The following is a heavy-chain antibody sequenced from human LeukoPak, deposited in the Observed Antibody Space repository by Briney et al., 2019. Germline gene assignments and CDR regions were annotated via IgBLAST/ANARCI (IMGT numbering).Heavy chain of an antibody. CDR2: ISYDGSNK. D-gene: IGHD6-13*01. CDR3: ARGGAAGIHGMDV. V-gene: IGHV3-30*02. J-gene: IGHJ6*02. CDR1: GFTFSSHG. Sequence: GGSLRLSCAASGFTFSSHGMHWVRQAPGKGLEWVTFISYDGSNKDYADSVKGRFTISRDNSKNTLYLQVDSLRPEDTAVYYCARGGAAGIHGMDVWGQGAIMTVTS.